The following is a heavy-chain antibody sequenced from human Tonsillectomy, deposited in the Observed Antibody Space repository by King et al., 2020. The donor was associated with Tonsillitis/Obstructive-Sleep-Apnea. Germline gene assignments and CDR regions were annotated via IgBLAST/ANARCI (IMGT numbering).Heavy chain of an antibody. V-gene: IGHV3-30*18. D-gene: IGHD5-24*01. CDR1: GFTFTSYG. CDR3: VKGGDGYNHALDY. CDR2: VSLDGSNE. J-gene: IGHJ4*02. Sequence: VQLVESGGGVVQPGGSLRLSCIASGFTFTSYGMHWVRQAPGKGLEWVAAVSLDGSNEYYADSVKGRFTISRDNSKNTLYLQINSLSEEETAVYYCVKGGDGYNHALDYWGQGMLVTVSS.